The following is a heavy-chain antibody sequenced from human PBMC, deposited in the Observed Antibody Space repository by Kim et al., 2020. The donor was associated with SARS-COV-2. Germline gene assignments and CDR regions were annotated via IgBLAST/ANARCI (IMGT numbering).Heavy chain of an antibody. V-gene: IGHV4-34*01. J-gene: IGHJ4*02. CDR3: AQHRYGFGPFDY. Sequence: SETLSLTCAVYGGSFSGYYWSWIRQPPGKGLEWIGEINHSGSTNYNPSLKSRVTISVDTSKNQFSLKLSSVTAADTAVYYCAQHRYGFGPFDYWGQGTLVTVSS. CDR2: INHSGST. D-gene: IGHD3-10*01. CDR1: GGSFSGYY.